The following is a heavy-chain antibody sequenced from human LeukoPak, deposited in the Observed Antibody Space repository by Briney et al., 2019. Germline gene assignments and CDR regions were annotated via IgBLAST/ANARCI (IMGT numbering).Heavy chain of an antibody. CDR2: IIAYNGNT. D-gene: IGHD4-17*01. CDR3: ARKHDYGDYWYFDL. V-gene: IGHV1-18*01. CDR1: GYTFTSYG. Sequence: ASVKVSCKASGYTFTSYGISWVRQAPGQGLEWMGWIIAYNGNTNYAQKLQGRVTMTTDTSTSTAYMELRSLRSDDTAVYYCARKHDYGDYWYFDLWGRGTLVTVSS. J-gene: IGHJ2*01.